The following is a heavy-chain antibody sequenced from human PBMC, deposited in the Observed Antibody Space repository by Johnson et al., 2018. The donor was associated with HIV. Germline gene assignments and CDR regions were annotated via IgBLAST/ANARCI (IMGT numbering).Heavy chain of an antibody. CDR3: ANDFWSGSGI. CDR2: INWNGGST. V-gene: IGHV3-53*01. Sequence: VQLVESGGGLIQPGGSLRLSCAASGFTVSSNYMSWVRQAPGKGLEWVSGINWNGGSTGYADSVKGRFTISRDNSKNTLYLQMNSLRAEDTAVYYCANDFWSGSGIWGQGTMVTVSS. CDR1: GFTVSSNY. D-gene: IGHD3-3*01. J-gene: IGHJ3*02.